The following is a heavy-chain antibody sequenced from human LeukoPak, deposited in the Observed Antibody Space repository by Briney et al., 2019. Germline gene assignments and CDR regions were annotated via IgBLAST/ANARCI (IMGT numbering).Heavy chain of an antibody. Sequence: GRSLRLSCAASGFTFSSYGMHWVRQAPGKGLEWVGRIKSKTDGGTTDYAAPVKGRFTISRDDSKNTPYLQMNSLKTEDTAVYYCTTDPGYGSGSYVDYWGQGTLVTVSS. V-gene: IGHV3-15*01. D-gene: IGHD3-10*01. CDR3: TTDPGYGSGSYVDY. CDR2: IKSKTDGGTT. CDR1: GFTFSSYG. J-gene: IGHJ4*02.